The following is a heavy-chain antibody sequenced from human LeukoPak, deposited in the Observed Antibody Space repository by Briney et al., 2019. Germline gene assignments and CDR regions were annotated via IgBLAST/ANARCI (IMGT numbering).Heavy chain of an antibody. CDR3: ARQGYGGHSQGAADY. Sequence: GASVKVSCKASGGTFISYAISWVRQAPGQGLEWMGWISANNGNRNYAQKLQDRVSMTTDTSTSTAYMELRSLRSDDTAVYYCARQGYGGHSQGAADYWGQGTPVTVSS. J-gene: IGHJ4*02. D-gene: IGHD4-23*01. CDR2: ISANNGNR. V-gene: IGHV1-18*01. CDR1: GGTFISYA.